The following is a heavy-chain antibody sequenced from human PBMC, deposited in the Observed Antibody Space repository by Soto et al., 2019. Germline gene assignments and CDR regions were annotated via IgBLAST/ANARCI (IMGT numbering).Heavy chain of an antibody. Sequence: QVRLVESGGGVVQPGRALRLSCAASGFSFSSYGMHWVRQAPGKGLEWVAVIWHDGSKKYYADSVKGRLIISRDNSQNTLYVQINSLRAEDRGVYFCARGSIVAAEYGMDVWGQGTTVTVS. CDR1: GFSFSSYG. V-gene: IGHV3-33*01. CDR2: IWHDGSKK. J-gene: IGHJ6*02. D-gene: IGHD6-13*01. CDR3: ARGSIVAAEYGMDV.